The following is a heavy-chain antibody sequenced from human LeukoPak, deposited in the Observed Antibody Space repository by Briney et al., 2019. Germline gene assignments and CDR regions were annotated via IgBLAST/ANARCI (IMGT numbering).Heavy chain of an antibody. D-gene: IGHD6-13*01. CDR1: GFSFNTSW. V-gene: IGHV3-7*01. CDR3: AREGRGSSSLKF. Sequence: PGGSLRLSCSASGFSFNTSWMTWVRQAPGKGLEWVANMQPDGNDNHYVDSVKGRFTLSRDNANNSLHLQMHSLRLDDTAVYYCAREGRGSSSLKFWGQGTMVTVSS. CDR2: MQPDGNDN. J-gene: IGHJ3*01.